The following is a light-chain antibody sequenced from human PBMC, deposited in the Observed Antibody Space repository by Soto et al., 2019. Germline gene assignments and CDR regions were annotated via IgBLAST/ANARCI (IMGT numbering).Light chain of an antibody. CDR2: GAS. J-gene: IGKJ1*01. CDR1: QSVSSSY. V-gene: IGKV3D-7*01. CDR3: QQDYNLPWT. Sequence: PGERVTLSCRASQSVSSSYLTWYQQKPGQAPRLLIYGASTRATSIPARFSGSGSGTDFTLTISSRQPEDFAVYYCQQDYNLPWTFGQGTKVDIK.